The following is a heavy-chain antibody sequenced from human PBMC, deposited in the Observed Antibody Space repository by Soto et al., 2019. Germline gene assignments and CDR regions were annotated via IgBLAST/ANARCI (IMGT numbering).Heavy chain of an antibody. D-gene: IGHD3-22*01. V-gene: IGHV1-69*12. CDR2: IIPIFGTA. CDR1: GGTFSSYA. J-gene: IGHJ5*02. CDR3: ARPTRYYYDSSGQSAWFDP. Sequence: QVQLVQSGAEVKKPGSSVKVSCKASGGTFSSYAISWVRQAPGQGLEWMGGIIPIFGTANYAQKFQGRVTITADESTSTAYMELSSLRSEDTAVYYCARPTRYYYDSSGQSAWFDPRGQGTLVTVSS.